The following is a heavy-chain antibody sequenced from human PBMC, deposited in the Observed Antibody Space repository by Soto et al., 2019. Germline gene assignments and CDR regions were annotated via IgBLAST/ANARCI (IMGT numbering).Heavy chain of an antibody. J-gene: IGHJ3*02. CDR1: GDSVSSSSAA. CDR3: ARGVYSGYEAAFDI. Sequence: SQTLSLTCAISGDSVSSSSAAWNWIRRSPSRGLEWLGRTYYRSKWYNDYAVSVKSRITINPDTSKNQFSLQLNSVTPEDTAVYYCARGVYSGYEAAFDIWGQGTMVTVSS. V-gene: IGHV6-1*01. CDR2: TYYRSKWYN. D-gene: IGHD5-12*01.